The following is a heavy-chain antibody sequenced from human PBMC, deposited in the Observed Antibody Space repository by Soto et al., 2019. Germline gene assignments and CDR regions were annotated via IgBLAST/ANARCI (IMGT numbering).Heavy chain of an antibody. D-gene: IGHD1-1*01. CDR3: AREVPSRYFDL. V-gene: IGHV4-34*01. CDR2: INHSGST. CDR1: GASFSDSY. Sequence: QVRLQQWGVGLLKPSETLSLTCAVYGASFSDSYWNWIRQPPGKGLEWIGEINHSGSTIYNTSLESRVTISLDTSRKQFTLKMRSATAADTAVYYCAREVPSRYFDLWGRGTPVTVSS. J-gene: IGHJ2*01.